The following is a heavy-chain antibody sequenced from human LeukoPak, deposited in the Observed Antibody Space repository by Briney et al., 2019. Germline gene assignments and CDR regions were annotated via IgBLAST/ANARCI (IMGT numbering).Heavy chain of an antibody. CDR1: GYTFTGYY. J-gene: IGHJ6*02. V-gene: IGHV1-2*02. CDR2: INPNSGDT. CDR3: ARDEFRTNGMDV. D-gene: IGHD1-14*01. Sequence: ASVKVSCKASGYTFTGYYIGWVRQAPGQGLEWMGWINPNSGDTKYAQKFQGRVTMTRDTSISTAYMELSRLRSDDTAVYYCARDEFRTNGMDVWGQGTTVTVSS.